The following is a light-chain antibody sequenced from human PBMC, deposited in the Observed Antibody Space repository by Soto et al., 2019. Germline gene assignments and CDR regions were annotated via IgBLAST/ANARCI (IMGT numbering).Light chain of an antibody. Sequence: QSALTQPASVSGSPGQSIAISCTGSSNDIGNYNYVSWFQQHPGKVPKLMIYEVTHRPSGVSDRFSGSKSANTASLTISGLQAEDEADYYCCSFTTRSTWVFGGGTKLTVL. J-gene: IGLJ3*02. CDR3: CSFTTRSTWV. V-gene: IGLV2-14*01. CDR1: SNDIGNYNY. CDR2: EVT.